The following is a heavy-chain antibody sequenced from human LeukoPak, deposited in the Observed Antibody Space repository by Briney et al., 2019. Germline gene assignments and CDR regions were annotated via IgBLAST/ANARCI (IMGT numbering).Heavy chain of an antibody. D-gene: IGHD3-10*01. V-gene: IGHV3-23*01. CDR1: GFTFGSCW. J-gene: IGHJ4*02. Sequence: GGSLRLSCAASGFTFGSCWMNWVRQAPGKGLEWVSSISGSGGNADYADSVKGRFTISRDNSKNTLYLQMNSLRAEDTAIYYCAIDTTYYHGSGSSYFDYWGQGTLVTVSS. CDR2: ISGSGGNA. CDR3: AIDTTYYHGSGSSYFDY.